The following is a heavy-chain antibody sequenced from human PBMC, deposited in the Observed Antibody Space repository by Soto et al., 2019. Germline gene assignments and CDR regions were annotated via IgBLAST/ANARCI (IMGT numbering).Heavy chain of an antibody. D-gene: IGHD2-15*01. V-gene: IGHV2-5*02. Sequence: QITLKESGPTLVKPTQTLTLTCTFSGFSLSTSGVGVAWIRQPPGKALEWLALIYWDDDKRYRPSLESRLTITKHDSTNQVVLTMTNMDSVDTATYYCAYLPCSGGSCYWFSFSGMDVWRSGTTVTVSS. J-gene: IGHJ6*02. CDR3: AYLPCSGGSCYWFSFSGMDV. CDR1: GFSLSTSGVG. CDR2: IYWDDDK.